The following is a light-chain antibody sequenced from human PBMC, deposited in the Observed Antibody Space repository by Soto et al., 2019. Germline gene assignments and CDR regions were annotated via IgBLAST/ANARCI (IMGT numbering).Light chain of an antibody. V-gene: IGKV1-39*01. J-gene: IGKJ3*01. CDR3: HQSYTTPFT. Sequence: DIQMTQSPSSLSASVGDRVTITYRASQNIRTSLNWYQQKQGKAPKLLIYAASNLQSGVPSRISGGGSGTDFTLIISSLQPEDFATYYCHQSYTTPFTFGPGTKVDIK. CDR1: QNIRTS. CDR2: AAS.